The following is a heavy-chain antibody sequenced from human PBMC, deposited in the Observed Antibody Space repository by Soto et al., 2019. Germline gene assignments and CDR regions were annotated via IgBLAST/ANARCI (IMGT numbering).Heavy chain of an antibody. J-gene: IGHJ4*02. CDR3: AXSRVSHSSGWYDHYFDY. CDR2: INAGNGNT. V-gene: IGHV1-3*01. D-gene: IGHD6-19*01. CDR1: GYTFTSYA. Sequence: GASVKVSCKASGYTFTSYAMHWVRQAPGQRLEWMGWINAGNGNTKYSQKFQGRVTITRDTSASTAYMELSSLRSEDTAVYYCAXSRVSHSSGWYDHYFDYWGQGTLVTVSS.